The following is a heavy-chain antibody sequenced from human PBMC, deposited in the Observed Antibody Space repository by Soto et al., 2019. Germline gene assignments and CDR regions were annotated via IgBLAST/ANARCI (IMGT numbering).Heavy chain of an antibody. V-gene: IGHV1-18*01. Sequence: QVKLVQSGAEVKKPGASVKVSCKASGYTFTSYGISWVRQAPGQGLEGRGGISAYNGNTNYAQKLQGRVTMTTDTSTSTAYMELRSLRSDDTAVYYCARDVAVASVDYFYYGMDVWGQGTTVTVSS. CDR1: GYTFTSYG. CDR2: ISAYNGNT. D-gene: IGHD6-19*01. CDR3: ARDVAVASVDYFYYGMDV. J-gene: IGHJ6*02.